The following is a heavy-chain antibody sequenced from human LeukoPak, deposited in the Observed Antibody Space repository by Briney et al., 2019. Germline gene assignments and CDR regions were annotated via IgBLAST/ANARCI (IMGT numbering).Heavy chain of an antibody. CDR1: EFTFSTYG. D-gene: IGHD1-26*01. V-gene: IGHV3-33*01. CDR2: IWYDGSNK. Sequence: PGRSLRLSCAASEFTFSTYGMHWVRQAPGKGLEWVAAIWYDGSNKYYADSVKGRFTVSRDNSKNTLFLQMNSLRVEDTAVYYCARGSPSSQYNCDYWGQGTLVTVST. CDR3: ARGSPSSQYNCDY. J-gene: IGHJ4*02.